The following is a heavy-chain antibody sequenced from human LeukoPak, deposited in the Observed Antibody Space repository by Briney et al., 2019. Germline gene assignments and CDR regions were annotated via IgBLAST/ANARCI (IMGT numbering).Heavy chain of an antibody. J-gene: IGHJ6*03. CDR3: ARDLTSAYWTPGGYYYYMDV. Sequence: GGSLRLSCAASGFNLKTYSINWVRQAPGKGLEWISYITSDSAFMYYADSVKGRFTISRDNAKNSVYLQMHSLRVEDTAVYYCARDLTSAYWTPGGYYYYMDVWGKGTTVTVSS. CDR2: ITSDSAFM. CDR1: GFNLKTYS. D-gene: IGHD3-16*01. V-gene: IGHV3-48*01.